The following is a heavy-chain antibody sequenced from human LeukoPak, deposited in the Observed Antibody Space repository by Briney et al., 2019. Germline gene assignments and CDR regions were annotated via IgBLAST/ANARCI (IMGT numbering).Heavy chain of an antibody. V-gene: IGHV4-59*08. CDR3: ARLRRVGDTPFDY. CDR1: GGSISSYY. D-gene: IGHD1-26*01. Sequence: PSETLSLTCTVSGGSISSYYWSWIRQPPGKGLEWIGYIYYSGNTNYNPSLKSRVTISVDTSKNQFSLKLSSVTAADTAVYYCARLRRVGDTPFDYWGQGTLVTVSS. CDR2: IYYSGNT. J-gene: IGHJ4*02.